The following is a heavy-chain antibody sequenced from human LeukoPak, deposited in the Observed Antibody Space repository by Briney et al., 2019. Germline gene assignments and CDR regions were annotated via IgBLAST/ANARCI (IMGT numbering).Heavy chain of an antibody. CDR3: ARAPADDWSGYNNWFDP. CDR2: IIPIFGTA. J-gene: IGHJ5*02. CDR1: GGTFSSYA. Sequence: ASVKVSCKASGGTFSSYAISWVRQAPGQGLEWVGGIIPIFGTANYAQKFQGRVTITADESTSTAYMELSSLRSEDTAVYYCARAPADDWSGYNNWFDPWGQGTLVTVSS. D-gene: IGHD3-3*01. V-gene: IGHV1-69*13.